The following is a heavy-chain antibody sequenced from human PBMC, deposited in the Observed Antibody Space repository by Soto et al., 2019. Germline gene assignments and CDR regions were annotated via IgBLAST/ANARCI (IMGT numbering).Heavy chain of an antibody. CDR3: ARQMDYYGSSGCFDY. Sequence: PSETLSLTCTVSGGSISRYYWSWIRQPPGKGLEWIGYISYSGGTNYNPSLKSRVTISVDMSKNQFSLKLTSVTAADTAVYYCARQMDYYGSSGCFDYWGQGALVTVSS. V-gene: IGHV4-59*08. CDR1: GGSISRYY. J-gene: IGHJ4*02. CDR2: ISYSGGT. D-gene: IGHD3-22*01.